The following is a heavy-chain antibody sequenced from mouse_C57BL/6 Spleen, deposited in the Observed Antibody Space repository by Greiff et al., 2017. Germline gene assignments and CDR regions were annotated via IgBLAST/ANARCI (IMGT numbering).Heavy chain of an antibody. J-gene: IGHJ4*01. Sequence: EVKLVESGGGLVKPGGSLKLSCAASGFTFSSYAMSWVRQTPEKRLEWVATISDGGSYTYYPDKVKGRFTISRDNAKNNLYLQMSHLRSEDTAMYYCARDRRGEDYAMDYWGQGTSVTVSS. CDR1: GFTFSSYA. V-gene: IGHV5-4*01. CDR3: ARDRRGEDYAMDY. CDR2: ISDGGSYT.